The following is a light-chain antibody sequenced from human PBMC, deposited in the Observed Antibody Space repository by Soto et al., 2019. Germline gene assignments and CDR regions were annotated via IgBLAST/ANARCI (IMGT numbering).Light chain of an antibody. Sequence: QSLLTQPASLSGSPRQSVTISCTGTSSDVWSYNLVSWYQQHPGKAPKLMIYEVSKRPSGVSNRFSGSKSGNTASLTISGLQAEDEADYYCCSYAGSSTYVFGTGTKVTVL. J-gene: IGLJ1*01. CDR1: SSDVWSYNL. V-gene: IGLV2-23*02. CDR2: EVS. CDR3: CSYAGSSTYV.